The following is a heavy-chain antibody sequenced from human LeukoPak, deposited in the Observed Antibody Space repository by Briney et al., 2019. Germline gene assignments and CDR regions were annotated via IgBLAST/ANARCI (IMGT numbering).Heavy chain of an antibody. Sequence: KSGGSLRLSCAASGFTFSNAWMSWVRQAPGKGLEWVGRIKSKTDGGTTDYAAPAKGRFTISRDDSKNTLYLQMNSLKTEDTAVYYCTTEGSGYYIDAFDIWGQGTMVTVSS. D-gene: IGHD3-22*01. CDR3: TTEGSGYYIDAFDI. CDR1: GFTFSNAW. V-gene: IGHV3-15*01. CDR2: IKSKTDGGTT. J-gene: IGHJ3*02.